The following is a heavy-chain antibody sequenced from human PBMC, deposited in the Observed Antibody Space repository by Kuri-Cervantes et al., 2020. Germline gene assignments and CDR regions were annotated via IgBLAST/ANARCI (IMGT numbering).Heavy chain of an antibody. CDR2: ISSSGSTI. CDR1: GFTFSDYY. D-gene: IGHD6-19*01. Sequence: GESLKISCAASGFTFSDYYMSWIRQAPGKGLEWVSYISSSGSTIYYADSVKGRFTISRDNAKDSLYLQMNSLRAEDTAVYYCSRYRAYSSGWPYDYWGQGTLVTVSS. J-gene: IGHJ4*02. CDR3: SRYRAYSSGWPYDY. V-gene: IGHV3-11*01.